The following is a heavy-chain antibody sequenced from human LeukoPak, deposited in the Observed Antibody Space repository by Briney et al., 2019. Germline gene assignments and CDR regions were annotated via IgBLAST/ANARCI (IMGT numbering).Heavy chain of an antibody. CDR2: MNPNSGNT. CDR3: ARGSSYYDSSGYGYFDY. J-gene: IGHJ4*02. D-gene: IGHD3-22*01. V-gene: IGHV1-8*01. CDR1: GYTFTSYD. Sequence: GASVKVSCKASGYTFTSYDINWVRQATGQGLEGMGWMNPNSGNTGYAQKFQGRVTMTRNTSISTAYMELSSLRSEDTAVYYCARGSSYYDSSGYGYFDYWGQGTLVTVSS.